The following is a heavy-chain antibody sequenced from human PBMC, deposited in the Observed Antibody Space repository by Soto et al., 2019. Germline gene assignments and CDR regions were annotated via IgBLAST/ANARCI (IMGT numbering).Heavy chain of an antibody. CDR2: ISYDGSNK. CDR1: GFTFSSYG. J-gene: IGHJ4*02. D-gene: IGHD6-19*01. Sequence: GGSLRLSCAASGFTFSSYGMHWVRQAPGKGLEWVAVISYDGSNKYYADSVKGRFTISRDNSKNTLYLQMNSLRAEDTAVYYCAKGSEGAGTRLIDYWGQGTLVTVSS. V-gene: IGHV3-30*18. CDR3: AKGSEGAGTRLIDY.